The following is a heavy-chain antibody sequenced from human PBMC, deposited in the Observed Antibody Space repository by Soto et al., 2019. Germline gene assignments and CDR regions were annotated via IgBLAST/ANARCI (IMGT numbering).Heavy chain of an antibody. CDR2: IYCSGST. CDR3: ARGRRGDYVPFDY. Sequence: QVQLQESGPGLVKPSETLSLTCTVSGDSISSYYWSWIRQPPGKGLEWIGYIYCSGSTNYNPSLKSRVTISVDTSKNQFSLKLSSVTAADTAVYYCARGRRGDYVPFDYWGQGTLVTVSS. J-gene: IGHJ4*02. CDR1: GDSISSYY. V-gene: IGHV4-59*01. D-gene: IGHD4-17*01.